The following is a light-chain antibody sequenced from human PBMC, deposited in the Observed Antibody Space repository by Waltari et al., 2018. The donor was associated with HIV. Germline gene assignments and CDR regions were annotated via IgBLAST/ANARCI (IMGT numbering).Light chain of an antibody. CDR2: DVS. J-gene: IGLJ2*01. CDR3: CSYAGSYTLV. Sequence: QSALTQPRSVSGSPGQSVTISCTGTSSDVGVYKYVSWYQQHTGKAPKLMIYDVSKRPSGVPDRFSGSKSGNTASLTISGLQAEDEADYYCCSYAGSYTLVFGGGTKLTVL. CDR1: SSDVGVYKY. V-gene: IGLV2-11*01.